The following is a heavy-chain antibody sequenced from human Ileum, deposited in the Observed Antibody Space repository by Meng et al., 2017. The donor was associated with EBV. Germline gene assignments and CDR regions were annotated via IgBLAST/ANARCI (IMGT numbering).Heavy chain of an antibody. V-gene: IGHV4-30-4*01. CDR3: ARGGDTSGYSLDY. CDR1: GGPISSGGYY. Sequence: QVHLQESGPGLVKPSQTLSLTCAVSGGPISSGGYYWSWIRQPPGKGLEWIGYIYKSGSTYYNPSLTSRVTISVDTSKNQFFLKLGSVTAADTGVYYCARGGDTSGYSLDYWGQGILVTVSS. J-gene: IGHJ4*02. D-gene: IGHD3-22*01. CDR2: IYKSGST.